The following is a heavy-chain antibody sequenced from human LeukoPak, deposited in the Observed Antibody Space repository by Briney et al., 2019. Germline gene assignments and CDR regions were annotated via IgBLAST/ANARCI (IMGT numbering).Heavy chain of an antibody. Sequence: GGSLRLSCAASGFTFSSYSMNWVRQAPGKGLEWVSSISSSSSYIYHADSVKGRFTISRDNAKNSLYLQMNSLRAEDTAVYYCARDLIALRYDYSPDYFDYWGQGTLVTVSS. J-gene: IGHJ4*02. CDR2: ISSSSSYI. D-gene: IGHD4-11*01. CDR1: GFTFSSYS. V-gene: IGHV3-21*01. CDR3: ARDLIALRYDYSPDYFDY.